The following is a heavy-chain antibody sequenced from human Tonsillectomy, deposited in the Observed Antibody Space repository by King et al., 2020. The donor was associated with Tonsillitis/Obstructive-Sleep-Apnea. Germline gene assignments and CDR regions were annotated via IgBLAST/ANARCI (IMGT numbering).Heavy chain of an antibody. CDR2: ISWNSGSI. D-gene: IGHD3-3*01. CDR1: GFTFDDYA. J-gene: IGHJ4*02. V-gene: IGHV3-9*01. Sequence: VQLVESGGGLVQPGRSLRLSCAASGFTFDDYAMHWVRQAPGKGLEWVSGISWNSGSIGYADSVKGRFTISRDNAKNSLYLQMKSLRAEDTALYYCAKEPYDFWSGYYDYWGQGTLVTVSS. CDR3: AKEPYDFWSGYYDY.